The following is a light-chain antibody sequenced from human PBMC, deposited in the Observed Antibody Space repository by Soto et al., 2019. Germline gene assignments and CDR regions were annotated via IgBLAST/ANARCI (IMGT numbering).Light chain of an antibody. CDR1: RSNIGAGYD. J-gene: IGLJ1*01. CDR3: QSYDSGLSGWV. CDR2: GNS. Sequence: QSLLEHPPSLSGAQGQRLPICRTGGRSNIGAGYDVHWYQQLPGTAPKLLIYGNSNRPSGVPDRFSGSKSGTSASLAITGLQAEDEGDYYCQSYDSGLSGWVFGTATKVT. V-gene: IGLV1-40*01.